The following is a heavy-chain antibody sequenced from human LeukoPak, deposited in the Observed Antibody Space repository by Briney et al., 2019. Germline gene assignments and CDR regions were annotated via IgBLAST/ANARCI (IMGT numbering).Heavy chain of an antibody. CDR2: IIPIFGTA. V-gene: IGHV1-69*13. CDR1: GGTFSSYA. Sequence: EASVKVSCKASGGTFSSYAISWVRQAPGQGLEWMGGIIPIFGTANYAQKFQGRVTITADESTSTAYMELSSLRSEDTAVYYCARASTMVRGVIKYYFDYWGQGTLVTVSS. D-gene: IGHD3-10*01. CDR3: ARASTMVRGVIKYYFDY. J-gene: IGHJ4*02.